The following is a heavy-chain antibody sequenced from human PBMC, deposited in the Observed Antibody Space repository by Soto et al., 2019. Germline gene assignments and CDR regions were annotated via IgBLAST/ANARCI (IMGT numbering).Heavy chain of an antibody. J-gene: IGHJ4*02. Sequence: QGQLVQSGVEVKKPGASVKVSCKASGYTFTDYGISWVRQAPGQGREWMGWISAYNGNTNYAQNLQDRDTMTTDTPTSTAYMELRSLRSDDTAVYYCARDRSTHDYWGQGTLIAVSS. CDR3: ARDRSTHDY. V-gene: IGHV1-18*01. CDR2: ISAYNGNT. CDR1: GYTFTDYG. D-gene: IGHD1-1*01.